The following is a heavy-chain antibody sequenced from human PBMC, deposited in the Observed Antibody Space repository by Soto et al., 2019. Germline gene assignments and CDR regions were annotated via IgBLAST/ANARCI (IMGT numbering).Heavy chain of an antibody. CDR1: GFTFGSYA. CDR2: ISGNGNGK. Sequence: EVQLLESGGGLVQPGGSLRLSCVVSGFTFGSYAMNWVRQAPGKGLEWVSGISGNGNGKYYPDSVKGRFNISSDNSKSTLYLQMRRLSAEDTALYDCAKDDFRSDRAKAWFDPWGQGTLVTVSS. J-gene: IGHJ5*02. V-gene: IGHV3-23*01. D-gene: IGHD3-3*01. CDR3: AKDDFRSDRAKAWFDP.